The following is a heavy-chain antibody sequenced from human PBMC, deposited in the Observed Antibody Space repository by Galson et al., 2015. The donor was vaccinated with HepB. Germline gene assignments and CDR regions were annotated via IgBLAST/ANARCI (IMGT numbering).Heavy chain of an antibody. CDR3: AREVGLVFDY. V-gene: IGHV1-2*02. CDR2: TNPNSGAT. J-gene: IGHJ4*02. CDR1: GYTFTSYG. Sequence: SVKVSCKASGYTFTSYGISWVRQAPGQGLEWMGWTNPNSGATKFAQNFKGRVTMTRDTSIRTAYMELSRLRSDDTAVYYCAREVGLVFDYWGQGTLVTDSS. D-gene: IGHD1-26*01.